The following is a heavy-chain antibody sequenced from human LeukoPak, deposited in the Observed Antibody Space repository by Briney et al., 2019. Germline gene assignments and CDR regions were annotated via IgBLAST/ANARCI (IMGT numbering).Heavy chain of an antibody. CDR3: AREDPLITMVRGVLDY. D-gene: IGHD3-10*01. J-gene: IGHJ4*02. Sequence: PGRSLRLSCAASGFTFSSYGMHWVRQAPGKGLEWVAVIWYDGSNKYYADSVKGRFTISRDNSKNTLYLQMNSLRAEDTAVYYCAREDPLITMVRGVLDYWGQGTLVTVSS. CDR1: GFTFSSYG. CDR2: IWYDGSNK. V-gene: IGHV3-33*01.